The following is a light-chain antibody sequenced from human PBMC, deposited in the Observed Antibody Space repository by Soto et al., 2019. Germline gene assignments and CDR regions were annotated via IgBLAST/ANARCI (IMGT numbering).Light chain of an antibody. J-gene: IGKJ1*01. CDR1: QSLLHSNGYNY. V-gene: IGKV2-28*01. CDR3: MQALQTPRT. Sequence: DIVMTQSPLSLPVTPGEPASISCRSSQSLLHSNGYNYLDWYLQKPGQSPQLLIYLGSNRASGVPDRFSGIGSGTDFTLKISRVEAEDVGVYYCMQALQTPRTFGQGTKV. CDR2: LGS.